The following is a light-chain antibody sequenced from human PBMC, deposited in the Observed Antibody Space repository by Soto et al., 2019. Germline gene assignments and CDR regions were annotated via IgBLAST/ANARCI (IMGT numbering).Light chain of an antibody. CDR2: HTS. CDR1: LDIGND. V-gene: IGKV1-17*01. J-gene: IGKJ1*01. Sequence: DIQVTQSPSSLSASIGDRVSITCRASLDIGNDLDWYQQKPGKAPKRLLYHTSTLQSGVPSRFSGAGSGAEFTLTINGLQSEDFVTYFCLQHKAYPWTFGQGTKVDIK. CDR3: LQHKAYPWT.